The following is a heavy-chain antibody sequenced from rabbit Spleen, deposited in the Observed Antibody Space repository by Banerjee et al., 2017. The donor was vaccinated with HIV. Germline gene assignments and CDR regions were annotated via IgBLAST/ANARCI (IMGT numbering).Heavy chain of an antibody. CDR1: GFSFSSSYY. J-gene: IGHJ6*01. Sequence: QEQVVESGGGLVQPGGSLTLTCTTSGFSFSSSYYMTWVRQAPGKGLEWIACIWGGSSGRTYYASWAKSRFTISKTSSTTVTLQMTSLTGADTATYFCARDPAYSTGSGSPIPYLWGPGTLVTVS. V-gene: IGHV1S45*01. D-gene: IGHD1-1*01. CDR3: ARDPAYSTGSGSPIPYL. CDR2: IWGGSSGRT.